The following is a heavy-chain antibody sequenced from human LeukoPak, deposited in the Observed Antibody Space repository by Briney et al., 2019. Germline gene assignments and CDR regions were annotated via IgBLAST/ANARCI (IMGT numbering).Heavy chain of an antibody. Sequence: SETLSLTCAVYGGSFSGYYWSWIRQPPGKGLEWIVEINHSGSTNYNPSLKSRVTISVDTSKNQFSLKLGSVTAADTAVYYCARETASYYDFWSGTNWFDPWGQGTLVTVSP. J-gene: IGHJ5*02. CDR1: GGSFSGYY. CDR3: ARETASYYDFWSGTNWFDP. D-gene: IGHD3-3*01. CDR2: INHSGST. V-gene: IGHV4-34*01.